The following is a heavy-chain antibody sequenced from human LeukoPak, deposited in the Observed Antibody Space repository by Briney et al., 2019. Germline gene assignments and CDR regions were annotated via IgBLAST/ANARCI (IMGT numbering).Heavy chain of an antibody. V-gene: IGHV4-61*03. CDR2: IYYTGKT. CDR1: GDSVSNGNYY. CDR3: ARSQNYYGSGDY. D-gene: IGHD3-10*01. Sequence: SETLSLTCAVSGDSVSNGNYYWSWLRQPPGKALEWIGYIYYTGKTYYNPSLEGRVTILVDTSRNHFSVKLSSVTAADTAVYYCARSQNYYGSGDYWSQGTLVTVSS. J-gene: IGHJ4*02.